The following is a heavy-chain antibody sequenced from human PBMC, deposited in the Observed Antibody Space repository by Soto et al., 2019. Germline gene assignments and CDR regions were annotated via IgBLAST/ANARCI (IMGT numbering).Heavy chain of an antibody. D-gene: IGHD1-26*01. CDR2: FVPIVGTA. CDR3: AIGSTFSGEFEF. V-gene: IGHV1-69*01. Sequence: QVQLGQSGAEVKKPGSSVKVSCKASGGTFSSYAISWVRQAPGQGLEWMGAFVPIVGTADYAQKFQGRVTITADEASNTAYMELRSLRSDDTAVHYCAIGSTFSGEFEFWGQGTLVAVSS. J-gene: IGHJ4*02. CDR1: GGTFSSYA.